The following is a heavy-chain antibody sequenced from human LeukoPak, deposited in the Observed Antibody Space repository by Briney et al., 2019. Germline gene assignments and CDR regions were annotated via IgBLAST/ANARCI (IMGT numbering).Heavy chain of an antibody. CDR1: GYSITNGYY. CDR2: IYHSGTT. J-gene: IGHJ6*03. D-gene: IGHD1-20*01. Sequence: PSETLSLTCVVSGYSITNGYYWGWIRQPPGKGLEWIGSIYHSGTTYYNPSLQSRVTISVDTSKNQFSLKLISVTAADTAIYYCTACKFNWNDAYYYYMDVWGKGTTVTVSS. CDR3: TACKFNWNDAYYYYMDV. V-gene: IGHV4-38-2*01.